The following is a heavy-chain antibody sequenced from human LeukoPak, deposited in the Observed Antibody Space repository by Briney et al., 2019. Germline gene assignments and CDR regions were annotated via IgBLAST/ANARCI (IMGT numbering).Heavy chain of an antibody. V-gene: IGHV1-69*06. CDR1: GGRFKSYG. CDR3: ARDAQWELRAFDV. D-gene: IGHD1-26*01. J-gene: IGHJ3*01. CDR2: IIPIFDRP. Sequence: ASVKVSCKTIGGRFKSYGFSWVRQAPGQGLEWVGGIIPIFDRPTYAQKFEGRVTITADKSTNTTYMEITSLTSADSAVYYCARDAQWELRAFDVWGRGTMVIVSS.